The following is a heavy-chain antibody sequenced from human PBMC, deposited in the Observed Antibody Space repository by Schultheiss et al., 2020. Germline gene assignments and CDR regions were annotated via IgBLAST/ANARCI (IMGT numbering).Heavy chain of an antibody. J-gene: IGHJ6*02. Sequence: GGSLRLSCAASGFSFSSYGMSWVRQAPGKGLEWVSAISGSGGSTYYADSVKGRFTISRDNSKNTLYLQMNSLRAEDTAVYYCAKDRGLDQDHDYGDPRSYYYYYGMDVWGQGTTVTVSS. CDR1: GFSFSSYG. CDR2: ISGSGGST. CDR3: AKDRGLDQDHDYGDPRSYYYYYGMDV. D-gene: IGHD4-17*01. V-gene: IGHV3-23*01.